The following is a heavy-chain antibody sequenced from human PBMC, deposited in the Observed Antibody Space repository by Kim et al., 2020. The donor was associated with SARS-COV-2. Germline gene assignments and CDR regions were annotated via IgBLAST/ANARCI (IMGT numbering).Heavy chain of an antibody. CDR2: IHDTGTS. D-gene: IGHD1-26*01. CDR3: ATREAAGGLDS. V-gene: IGHV4-31*03. Sequence: SATLSLTCSVSGGSLSSGAYYWSWIRQHPGKGLEWVGYIHDTGTSFYNPSLKSRVTISMDTSKNQISLKLTSVTAADTAVYFCATREAAGGLDSWGQGT. CDR1: GGSLSSGAYY. J-gene: IGHJ5*01.